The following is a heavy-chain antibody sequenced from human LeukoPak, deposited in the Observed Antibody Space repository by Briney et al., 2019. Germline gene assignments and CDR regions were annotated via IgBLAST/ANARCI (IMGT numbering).Heavy chain of an antibody. Sequence: PGGSLRISCAASGFSFSSYAMSWVRQAPGKRLEWVSAISGSGGSTYYADSVKGRFTISRDNSKNTLYLQMNSLRAEDTAFYYCAKVPLSAGGWYEYWGQGTLVTVSS. CDR1: GFSFSSYA. CDR3: AKVPLSAGGWYEY. V-gene: IGHV3-23*01. J-gene: IGHJ4*02. CDR2: ISGSGGST. D-gene: IGHD6-19*01.